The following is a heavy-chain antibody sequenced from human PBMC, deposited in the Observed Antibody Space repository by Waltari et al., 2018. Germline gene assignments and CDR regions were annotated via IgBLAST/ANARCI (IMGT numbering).Heavy chain of an antibody. V-gene: IGHV4-31*03. J-gene: IGHJ4*02. CDR1: GGSISSGGYY. Sequence: QVQLQESGQGLVTPSQTLSLTCPVSGGSISSGGYYWRWTRQHPGKGLEWIGYIYYSGSTYYNPSLKSRVTISVDTSKNQFSLKLSSVTAADTAVYYCARVLRMAAAGHFFDYWGQGTLVTVSS. CDR2: IYYSGST. CDR3: ARVLRMAAAGHFFDY. D-gene: IGHD6-13*01.